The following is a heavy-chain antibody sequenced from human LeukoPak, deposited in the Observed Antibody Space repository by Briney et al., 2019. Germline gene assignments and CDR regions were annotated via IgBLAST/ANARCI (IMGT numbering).Heavy chain of an antibody. CDR2: INPNSGGT. J-gene: IGHJ4*02. D-gene: IGHD2-2*01. CDR3: IRGVVVPAATLGY. CDR1: GYTFTSYG. V-gene: IGHV1-2*02. Sequence: ASVKVSCKASGYTFTSYGISWVRQAPGQGLEWMGWINPNSGGTNYAQKFQGRVTMTRDTSISTAYMELSRLRSDDTAVYYCIRGVVVPAATLGYWGQGTLVTVSS.